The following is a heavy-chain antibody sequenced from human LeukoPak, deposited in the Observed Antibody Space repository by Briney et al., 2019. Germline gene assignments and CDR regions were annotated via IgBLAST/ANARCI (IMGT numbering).Heavy chain of an antibody. CDR2: ISAYNGNT. V-gene: IGHV1-18*01. J-gene: IGHJ4*02. Sequence: ASVKVSCKASGYTFTSYGISWVRQAPGQGLEWMGWISAYNGNTNYAQKLQGRVTMTTDTSTSTAYLELRRLRSDDTAVYYCAAPLYCSSTSCPTDRFDYWGQGTLVTVSS. D-gene: IGHD2-2*01. CDR3: AAPLYCSSTSCPTDRFDY. CDR1: GYTFTSYG.